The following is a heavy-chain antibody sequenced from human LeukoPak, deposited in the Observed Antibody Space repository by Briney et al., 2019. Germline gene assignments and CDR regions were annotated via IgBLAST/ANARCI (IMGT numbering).Heavy chain of an antibody. D-gene: IGHD6-19*01. V-gene: IGHV3-21*01. CDR2: ISSSSSHM. CDR3: ARSGYSSGWYFEWFDP. J-gene: IGHJ5*02. CDR1: GFTFSTYS. Sequence: GGSRRFSCAASGFTFSTYSRNWVRQAPGKALKWFSSISSSSSHMFYADSVRGRFTISRDNAENSLYLQMNSLRADDTAVYYCARSGYSSGWYFEWFDPWGQGTLVTVSS.